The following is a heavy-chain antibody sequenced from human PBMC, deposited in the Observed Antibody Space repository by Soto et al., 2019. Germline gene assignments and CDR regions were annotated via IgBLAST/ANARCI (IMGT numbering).Heavy chain of an antibody. CDR1: GGSISSYY. V-gene: IGHV4-39*01. Sequence: SLTCTVSGGSISSYYWGWIRQPPGKGLEWIGSIYYSGSTYYNPSLKSRVTISVDTSKNQFSLKLSSVTAADTAVYYCARHAQWIIRAYWGQGSLVTV. J-gene: IGHJ4*02. CDR3: ARHAQWIIRAY. D-gene: IGHD5-12*01. CDR2: IYYSGST.